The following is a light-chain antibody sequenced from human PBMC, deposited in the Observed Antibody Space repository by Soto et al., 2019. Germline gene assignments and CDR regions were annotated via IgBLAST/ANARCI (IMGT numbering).Light chain of an antibody. CDR3: QQYGGPVPWT. V-gene: IGKV3-20*01. CDR1: QTISRNY. J-gene: IGKJ1*01. Sequence: EVVLTQSPGTLSLSPGERATVSCRASQTISRNYLAWYQKKPGQAPRLLIYGASTRATGIPDRFTGSVSGTNFTLTIDRLEPEDFAVYYCQQYGGPVPWTFGQGTKVEV. CDR2: GAS.